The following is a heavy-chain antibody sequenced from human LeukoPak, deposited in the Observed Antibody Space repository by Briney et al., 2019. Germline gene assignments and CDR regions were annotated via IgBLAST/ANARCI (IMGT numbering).Heavy chain of an antibody. V-gene: IGHV3-64*01. Sequence: RSGGSLRLSCAASGFTFSSYAMHWVRQAPGKGLEYVSAISSNGGSTYYANSVKGRFTISRDNSKNTLYLQMGSLRAEDMAVYYCARTGRPYDYYYYGMDVWGQGTTVTVSS. CDR3: ARTGRPYDYYYYGMDV. CDR2: ISSNGGST. J-gene: IGHJ6*02. CDR1: GFTFSSYA.